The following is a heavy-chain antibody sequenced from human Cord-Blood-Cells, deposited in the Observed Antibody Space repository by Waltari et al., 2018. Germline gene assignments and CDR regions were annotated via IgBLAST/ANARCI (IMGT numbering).Heavy chain of an antibody. CDR2: INPNSGGT. V-gene: IGHV1-2*02. J-gene: IGHJ4*02. D-gene: IGHD7-27*01. CDR3: ARGTGDLAY. CDR1: GYTFTGYY. Sequence: QVQLVQSGAEVTKPGASVQVSCKASGYTFTGYYMPWVRQAPGQGLEWMGWINPNSGGTNYAQKLQGRVTITRDTSISTAYMELSRLRSDDTAVYYCARGTGDLAYWGQGTLVTVSS.